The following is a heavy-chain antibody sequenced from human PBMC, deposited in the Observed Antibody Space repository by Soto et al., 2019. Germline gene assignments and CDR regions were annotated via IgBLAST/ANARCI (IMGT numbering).Heavy chain of an antibody. CDR3: AKVRDMTYYDFWSGYYAPPYYYYGMDV. CDR2: ISYVGSNK. V-gene: IGHV3-30*18. J-gene: IGHJ6*02. Sequence: GGSLKLSCAASGFTFSSYGMHWVGQAPGKGLEWVAVISYVGSNKYYADSVKGRFTISRDNSKNTLYLQMNSLRAEDTAVYYCAKVRDMTYYDFWSGYYAPPYYYYGMDVWGQGTTVTVSS. CDR1: GFTFSSYG. D-gene: IGHD3-3*01.